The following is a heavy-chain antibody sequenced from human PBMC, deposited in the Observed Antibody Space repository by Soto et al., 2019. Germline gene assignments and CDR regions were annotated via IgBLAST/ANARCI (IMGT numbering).Heavy chain of an antibody. D-gene: IGHD6-19*01. CDR1: GFTFSSYV. CDR3: AKDVSADGIAVAGTFDY. Sequence: GGSLRLSCAASGFTFSSYVMHWVRQAPGKGLEWVAVISYDGSNKYYADSVKGRFTISRDNSKNTLYLQMNSLRAEDTAVYYWAKDVSADGIAVAGTFDYWGQGTLVTVSS. CDR2: ISYDGSNK. V-gene: IGHV3-30*18. J-gene: IGHJ4*02.